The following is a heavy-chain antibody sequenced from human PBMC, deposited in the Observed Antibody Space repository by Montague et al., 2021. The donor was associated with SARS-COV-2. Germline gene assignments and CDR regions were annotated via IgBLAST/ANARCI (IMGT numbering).Heavy chain of an antibody. CDR2: ISDRGNT. Sequence: SETLSLTCIVSGDSISNHSWSWIRQPPGKGLEWIGYISDRGNTNYNTSLKSPVTISADTPKNQFSLMLSSVTAAATAVSYCARISRNSGFVGVFDIWGQGTLVTVSS. D-gene: IGHD3-22*01. CDR3: ARISRNSGFVGVFDI. V-gene: IGHV4-59*11. J-gene: IGHJ3*02. CDR1: GDSISNHS.